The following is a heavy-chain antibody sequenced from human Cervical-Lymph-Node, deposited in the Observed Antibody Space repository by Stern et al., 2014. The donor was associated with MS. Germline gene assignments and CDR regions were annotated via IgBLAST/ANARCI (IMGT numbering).Heavy chain of an antibody. Sequence: QVTLKESGPPLVIPTQTLTLTCTFSGFSLTTNGVAVGWLRQPPGKALEWLALIYWDDDTRYSPSLKSRLTITKDTSKNQVLLTMTNVEPVDTATYYCAHRDDWQLDFAYWGQGILVTVSS. V-gene: IGHV2-5*02. CDR1: GFSLTTNGVA. J-gene: IGHJ4*02. CDR3: AHRDDWQLDFAY. CDR2: IYWDDDT. D-gene: IGHD6-6*01.